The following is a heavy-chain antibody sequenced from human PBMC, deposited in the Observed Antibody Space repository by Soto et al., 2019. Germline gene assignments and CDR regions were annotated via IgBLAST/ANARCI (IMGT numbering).Heavy chain of an antibody. D-gene: IGHD4-4*01. J-gene: IGHJ3*02. CDR1: GGSISSYH. CDR2: IYTSGST. Sequence: PPETLSVTCTVSGGSISSYHWSWIRQPAGKGLEWIGRIYTSGSTNYNPSLKSRVTMSVDTSKNQFSLKLSSVTAADTAVYYCARDSSVVTTFRRWDDAFDIWCQCPMVT. CDR3: ARDSSVVTTFRRWDDAFDI. V-gene: IGHV4-4*07.